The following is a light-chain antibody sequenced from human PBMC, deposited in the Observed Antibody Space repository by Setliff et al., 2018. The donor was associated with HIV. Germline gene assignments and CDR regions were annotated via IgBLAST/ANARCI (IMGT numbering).Light chain of an antibody. CDR3: QQSYSTPFT. CDR1: QSISSY. V-gene: IGKV1-39*01. CDR2: AAS. J-gene: IGKJ3*01. Sequence: DIQMTQSPSSLSASVGDRVTITCRASQSISSYLNWYQQKPWKAPKLLIYAASSLQSGVPSRFSGSGSGTDFTLTISSLQPEDFATYYCQQSYSTPFTCGPGTKVDIK.